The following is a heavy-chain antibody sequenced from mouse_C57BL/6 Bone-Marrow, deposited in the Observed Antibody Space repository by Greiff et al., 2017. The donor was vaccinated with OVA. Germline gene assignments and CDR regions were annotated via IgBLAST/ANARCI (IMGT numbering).Heavy chain of an antibody. J-gene: IGHJ3*01. Sequence: QVQLQQPGAELVKPGASVKMSCKASGYTFTSYWITWVKQRPGQGLEWIGDIYPGSGSTNYNEKFKSKATLTVDTSSSTAYMQLSSLTSEDSAVYYCARWRYGSSYAWFAYWGQGTLVTVSA. CDR1: GYTFTSYW. CDR2: IYPGSGST. V-gene: IGHV1-55*01. CDR3: ARWRYGSSYAWFAY. D-gene: IGHD1-1*01.